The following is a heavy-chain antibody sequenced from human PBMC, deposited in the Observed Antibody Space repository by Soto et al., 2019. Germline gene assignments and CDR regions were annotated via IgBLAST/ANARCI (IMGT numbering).Heavy chain of an antibody. Sequence: ASVKVSCKASGYTFTSYAMHWVRQAPGQRLEWMGWINAGNGNTKYSQKFQGRVTITRDTSASTAYMELSSLRSEDTAVYYCARGAHDSGDYLRYFGYLDPGNLGTV. D-gene: IGHD4-17*01. J-gene: IGHJ4*02. CDR3: ARGAHDSGDYLRYFGY. CDR1: GYTFTSYA. V-gene: IGHV1-3*01. CDR2: INAGNGNT.